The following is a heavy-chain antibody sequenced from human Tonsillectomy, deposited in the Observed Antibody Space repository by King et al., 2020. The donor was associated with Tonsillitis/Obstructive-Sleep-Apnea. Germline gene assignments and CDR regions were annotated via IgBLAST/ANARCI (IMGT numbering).Heavy chain of an antibody. J-gene: IGHJ2*01. CDR1: GGSISSSNW. D-gene: IGHD2-2*01. Sequence: VQLQESGPGLVKPSGTLSLTCAVSGGSISSSNWWSWVRKPPGKGLEWIWEIYHRGSTHYNPSLKSRVTISVGKSKNQFSRKLSSVTAADTAVYYCARVRRRLVRTGWYFDLWGRGTLVTVSS. V-gene: IGHV4-4*02. CDR2: IYHRGST. CDR3: ARVRRRLVRTGWYFDL.